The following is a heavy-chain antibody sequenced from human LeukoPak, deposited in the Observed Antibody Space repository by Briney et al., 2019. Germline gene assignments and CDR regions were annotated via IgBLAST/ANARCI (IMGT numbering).Heavy chain of an antibody. D-gene: IGHD2-21*02. CDR3: AARLPLYGMDV. V-gene: IGHV3-23*01. Sequence: GGSLRLSCVGSGLNFNTYDLTWVRQAPGKGLEWVALFGTRHTHVFYADSVEGRFAISRDNSKNTVYLQMNSLRVEDAAVYYCAARLPLYGMDVWGQGTTVTVSS. J-gene: IGHJ6*02. CDR2: FGTRHTHV. CDR1: GLNFNTYD.